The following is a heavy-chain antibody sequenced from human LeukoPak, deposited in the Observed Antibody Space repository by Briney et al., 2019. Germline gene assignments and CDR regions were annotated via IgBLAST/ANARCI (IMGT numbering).Heavy chain of an antibody. CDR2: IYTSGST. Sequence: SETLSLTCSVSGGSISSYYWSWIRQPAGKGLEWIGRIYTSGSTNYNPSLKSRVTISVDTSKNQFSLKLTSVTAADTAVFYCAREEQLYSSSWYPRPYYYYMDVGGKGTTVTIS. CDR3: AREEQLYSSSWYPRPYYYYMDV. CDR1: GGSISSYY. V-gene: IGHV4-4*07. D-gene: IGHD6-13*01. J-gene: IGHJ6*03.